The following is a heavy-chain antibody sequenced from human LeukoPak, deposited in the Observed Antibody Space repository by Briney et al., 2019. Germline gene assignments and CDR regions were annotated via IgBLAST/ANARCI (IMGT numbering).Heavy chain of an antibody. CDR3: AKGDSSGYYLGYWYFDL. Sequence: GGSLRLSCAVSGFTFNNYAMTWVRQAPGKGLEWVSGVSGSGDSTYHADPVKGRFSISRDNSKSTLYLQMNSLRAEDTAVYYCAKGDSSGYYLGYWYFDLWGRGTLVTVSS. J-gene: IGHJ2*01. CDR1: GFTFNNYA. CDR2: VSGSGDST. D-gene: IGHD3-22*01. V-gene: IGHV3-23*01.